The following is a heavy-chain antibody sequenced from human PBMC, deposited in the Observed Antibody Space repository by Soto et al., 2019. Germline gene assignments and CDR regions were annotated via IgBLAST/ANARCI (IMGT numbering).Heavy chain of an antibody. D-gene: IGHD3-3*01. CDR1: GFSLSTSGVA. CDR2: IFWDDDK. J-gene: IGHJ4*02. Sequence: QITLKESGPTLVKPTQTLTLTCTFSGFSLSTSGVAVGWIRQAPRKAPEWLAFIFWDDDKRYSPSLENRLTITKETSKNQVVLTMTNMDPVDTATYYCAHIFDFWSGYYFSYWGRGTLVTVSS. CDR3: AHIFDFWSGYYFSY. V-gene: IGHV2-5*02.